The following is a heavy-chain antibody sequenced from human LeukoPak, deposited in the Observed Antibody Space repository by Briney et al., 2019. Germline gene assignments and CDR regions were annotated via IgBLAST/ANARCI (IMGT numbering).Heavy chain of an antibody. Sequence: GGSLRLSCAASGFTFSSYSMNWVRQAPGKGLEWVSSISSSSSYIYYADSVKGRLTISRDNAKNSLYLQMNSLRAEDTAVYYCARLYSSSWYSAFDIWGQGTMVTVSS. J-gene: IGHJ3*02. CDR1: GFTFSSYS. D-gene: IGHD6-13*01. CDR2: ISSSSSYI. CDR3: ARLYSSSWYSAFDI. V-gene: IGHV3-21*01.